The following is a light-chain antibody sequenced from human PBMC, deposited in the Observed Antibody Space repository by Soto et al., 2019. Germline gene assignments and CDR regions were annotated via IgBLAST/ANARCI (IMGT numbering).Light chain of an antibody. CDR2: SNN. J-gene: IGLJ2*01. CDR3: AAWDDSLSVVV. CDR1: SSNIGSNY. Sequence: QSVLTQPPSASGTPGQRVTISCSGSSSNIGSNYVYWYQQLPGTAPKLLIYSNNQRPSGVPDQFSGSKSGTSASLAISGLRSEDEADYYCAAWDDSLSVVVFGGGTKLTVL. V-gene: IGLV1-47*02.